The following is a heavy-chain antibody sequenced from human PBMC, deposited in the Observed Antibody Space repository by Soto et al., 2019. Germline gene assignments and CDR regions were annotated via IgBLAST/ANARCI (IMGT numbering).Heavy chain of an antibody. V-gene: IGHV3-23*01. CDR3: AIDGRVCSSSGCSYHNYFDP. J-gene: IGHJ5*02. Sequence: PGGSLRLSCAASGFTFNTYGMSWVRQAPGKGLEWVSTISGISGSTYYADSVKGRFTLSRDNSKNTLYLQMNSLRAEDTAVYYCAIDGRVCSSSGCSYHNYFDPWGQGTLVTVSS. CDR2: ISGISGST. D-gene: IGHD2-2*01. CDR1: GFTFNTYG.